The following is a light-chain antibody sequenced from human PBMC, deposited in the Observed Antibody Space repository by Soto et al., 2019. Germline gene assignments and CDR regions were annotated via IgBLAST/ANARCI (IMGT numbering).Light chain of an antibody. CDR1: SGSVSTSYY. CDR2: STN. V-gene: IGLV8-61*01. Sequence: QAVVTQEPSFSESPGGTVTLTCGLSSGSVSTSYYPSWYQQTPGQAPRTLIFSTNTRSSGVPDRFSGSILGNKAALTITGAQADDESDYYCVLYMGSGIWVFGGGTKVTVL. J-gene: IGLJ3*02. CDR3: VLYMGSGIWV.